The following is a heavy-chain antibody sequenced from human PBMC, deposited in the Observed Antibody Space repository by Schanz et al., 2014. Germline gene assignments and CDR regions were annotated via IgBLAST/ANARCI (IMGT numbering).Heavy chain of an antibody. J-gene: IGHJ3*01. CDR1: GYTFRHYG. V-gene: IGHV1-18*04. Sequence: QVQLVQSGAEVKKPGASVKVSCKASGYTFRHYGISWLRQAPGQGLEWMGWISTYTGNTNYAQRLQDRVTMTTDKSTSTAYMELRSLRSDDTAVYYCARNVIATGRAFDLWGPGTMVTVS. CDR2: ISTYTGNT. D-gene: IGHD6-13*01. CDR3: ARNVIATGRAFDL.